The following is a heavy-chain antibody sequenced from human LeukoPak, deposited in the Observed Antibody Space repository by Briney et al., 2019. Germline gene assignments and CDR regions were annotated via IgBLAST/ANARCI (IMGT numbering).Heavy chain of an antibody. Sequence: ASVKVSCEASGGTFSSYTISWVRQAPGQGLEWMGRIIPILGIANYAQKFQGRVTITADKSTSTAYMELSSLRSEDTAVYYCARDQCSGGSCYSASDYWGQGTLVTVSS. V-gene: IGHV1-69*04. CDR1: GGTFSSYT. J-gene: IGHJ4*02. D-gene: IGHD2-15*01. CDR2: IIPILGIA. CDR3: ARDQCSGGSCYSASDY.